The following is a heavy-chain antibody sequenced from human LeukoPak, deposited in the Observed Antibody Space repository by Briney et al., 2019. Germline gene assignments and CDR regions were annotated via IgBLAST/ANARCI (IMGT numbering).Heavy chain of an antibody. CDR2: ISGDGGDT. CDR3: AKSSTNTIILMVLSDEFYFDS. Sequence: GGSLRLSCAASGFTFSIYAMNWVRQAPGKGLEWVSTISGDGGDTHYADSVRGRFTISRDNSKNTLYLQMNSLRADDTAVYYCAKSSTNTIILMVLSDEFYFDSWGQGILVTVSS. V-gene: IGHV3-23*01. CDR1: GFTFSIYA. J-gene: IGHJ4*02. D-gene: IGHD2-8*01.